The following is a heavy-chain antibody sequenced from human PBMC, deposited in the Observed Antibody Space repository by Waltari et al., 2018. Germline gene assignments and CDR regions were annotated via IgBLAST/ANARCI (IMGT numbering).Heavy chain of an antibody. J-gene: IGHJ4*02. Sequence: EVQVVESGGGLVQPGGSLKLSCATSVFSVSGSTIHWVRQTPGKGLEWVGRIRREPYNYATAYSASVKGRFTISRDDSKNTAYLQMNSLRTEDTAVYYCSGGEVTGTDFWGQGTLVTVSS. D-gene: IGHD6-19*01. CDR2: IRREPYNYAT. V-gene: IGHV3-73*01. CDR1: VFSVSGST. CDR3: SGGEVTGTDF.